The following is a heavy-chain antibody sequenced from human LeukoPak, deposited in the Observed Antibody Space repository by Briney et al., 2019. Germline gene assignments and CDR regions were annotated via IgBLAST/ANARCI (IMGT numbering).Heavy chain of an antibody. CDR1: GYTFTGYQ. CDR2: INANSGGT. Sequence: ASVKVSCKSSGYTFTGYQMHWVRQAPGQGLEWMGRINANSGGTNTAQKFQGRVTMTRDKSKTTAYMELSGLRSDDTAVYYCARGEDLGVAMDYYYGLDVWGQGTTVTVSS. V-gene: IGHV1-2*06. J-gene: IGHJ6*02. D-gene: IGHD2-8*01. CDR3: ARGEDLGVAMDYYYGLDV.